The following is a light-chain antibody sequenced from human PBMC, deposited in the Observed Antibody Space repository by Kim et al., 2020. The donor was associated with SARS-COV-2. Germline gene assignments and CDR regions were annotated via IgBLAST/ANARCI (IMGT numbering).Light chain of an antibody. CDR1: ESLSSY. CDR3: QQRRNWPIT. Sequence: EIVLTQSPDTLSLSPGERATLSCRASESLSSYLAWYQQKPGQAPRLLIYDVSNRATGIPARFSGSGSGTDFTLTISSLEPEDFAVYYCQQRRNWPITFGQGTRLEIK. CDR2: DVS. V-gene: IGKV3-11*01. J-gene: IGKJ5*01.